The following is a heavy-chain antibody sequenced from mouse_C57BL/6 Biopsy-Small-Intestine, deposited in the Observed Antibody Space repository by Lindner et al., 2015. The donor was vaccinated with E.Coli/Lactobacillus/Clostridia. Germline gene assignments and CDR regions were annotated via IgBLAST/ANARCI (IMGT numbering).Heavy chain of an antibody. V-gene: IGHV1S16*01. D-gene: IGHD2-1*01. CDR3: TITGIYYGNYNYAMDY. Sequence: VQLQESGAEVVKPGASVKLSCKASGYTFTSYWMHWVKQRPGQGLEWIGETNPSNGGTNYNEKFKSKATLTVDKSSSTAYMQLSSLTSEDSAVYYCTITGIYYGNYNYAMDYWGQGTSVTVSS. J-gene: IGHJ4*01. CDR1: GYTFTSYW. CDR2: TNPSNGGT.